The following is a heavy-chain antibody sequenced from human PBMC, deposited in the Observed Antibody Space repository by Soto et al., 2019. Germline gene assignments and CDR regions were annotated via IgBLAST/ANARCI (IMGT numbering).Heavy chain of an antibody. J-gene: IGHJ4*02. CDR2: IIPIFGTA. Sequence: QVQLVQSGAEVKKPGSSVKVSCKASGGTFSSYAIDWVRQAPGQGLEWMGGIIPIFGTADYAQKFQGRVTITADESTSTAYMGLGSLRSEDTAVYYCARGQTGGGWGYCFDYWGQGTLVTVSS. V-gene: IGHV1-69*12. CDR3: ARGQTGGGWGYCFDY. CDR1: GGTFSSYA. D-gene: IGHD3-16*01.